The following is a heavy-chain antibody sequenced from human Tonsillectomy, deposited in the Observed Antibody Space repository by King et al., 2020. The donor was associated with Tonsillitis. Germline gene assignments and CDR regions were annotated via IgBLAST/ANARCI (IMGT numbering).Heavy chain of an antibody. CDR1: GFTFSKYW. CDR2: IHSDGSRT. V-gene: IGHV3-74*01. D-gene: IGHD1-26*01. CDR3: ATLTVGATPPFDS. Sequence: VQLVESGGGLVQPGGSLRLSCAASGFTFSKYWMHWVRQAPGKGLVWVSRIHSDGSRTNYADSVMGRFTISRDNAKETLYLQMKSLRAEDTAVYYCATLTVGATPPFDSWGQGTLVTVSS. J-gene: IGHJ4*02.